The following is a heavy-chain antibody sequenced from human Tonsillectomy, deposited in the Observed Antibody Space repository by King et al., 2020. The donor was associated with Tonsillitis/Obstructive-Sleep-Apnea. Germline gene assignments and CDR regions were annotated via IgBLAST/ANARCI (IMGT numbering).Heavy chain of an antibody. Sequence: QLVQSGAEVKKPGESLRISCKGSGYSFTSYWISWVRQMPGKGLEWMGRIDPSDSYVNYSPSFQGLFTISPDKSISTAYLQWSSLKASDTAMYYCARIVDTPMDSDHYYGMDVWGQGTTLTVSS. CDR2: IDPSDSYV. V-gene: IGHV5-10-1*03. D-gene: IGHD5-18*01. J-gene: IGHJ6*02. CDR3: ARIVDTPMDSDHYYGMDV. CDR1: GYSFTSYW.